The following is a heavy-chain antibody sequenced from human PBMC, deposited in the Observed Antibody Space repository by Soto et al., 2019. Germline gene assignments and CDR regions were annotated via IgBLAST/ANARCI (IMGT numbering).Heavy chain of an antibody. CDR2: MNPGSGDT. CDR1: GYSFTSND. V-gene: IGHV1-8*01. D-gene: IGHD3-16*01. CDR3: ARMATFGSLNWFDP. Sequence: ASVKGSGKASGYSFTSNDVRWVRQATGQGLEWMGWMNPGSGDTGYAQKFQGRVTMTRDISIATAYMELSSLRSDDTAIYYCARMATFGSLNWFDPWGQGTLVTVSS. J-gene: IGHJ5*02.